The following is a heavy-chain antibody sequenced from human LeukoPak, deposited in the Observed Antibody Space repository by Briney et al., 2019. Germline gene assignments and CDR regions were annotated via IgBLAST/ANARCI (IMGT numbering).Heavy chain of an antibody. CDR3: AKDKAPDYYYYYMDV. J-gene: IGHJ6*03. V-gene: IGHV3-9*03. CDR1: GFTFDDYA. CDR2: ISWNSGSI. Sequence: GGSLRLSCAASGFTFDDYAVHWVRQAPGKGLEWASGISWNSGSIGYADSVKGRFTISRDNAKNSLYLQMNSLRAEDMALYYCAKDKAPDYYYYYMDVWGKGTTVTVSS.